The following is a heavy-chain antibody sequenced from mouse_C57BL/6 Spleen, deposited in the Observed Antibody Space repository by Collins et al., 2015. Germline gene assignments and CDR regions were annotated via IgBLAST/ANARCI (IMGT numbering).Heavy chain of an antibody. V-gene: IGHV1-85*01. CDR3: ALGEYDYYQAWFRL. D-gene: IGHD2-4*01. CDR1: GYTFTSYD. J-gene: IGHJ3*01. CDR2: IYPRDGST. Sequence: QVQLQQSGPELVKPGASVKLSCKASGYTFTSYDINWVKQRPGQGLEWIGWIYPRDGSTKYNEKFKGKATLTVDTSSSTAYMELHSLTSEDSAVYFCALGEYDYYQAWFRLLGPRDSGHCL.